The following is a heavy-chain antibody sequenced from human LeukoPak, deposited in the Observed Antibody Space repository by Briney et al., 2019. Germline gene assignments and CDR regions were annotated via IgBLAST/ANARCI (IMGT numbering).Heavy chain of an antibody. CDR2: IKSKTDGGTT. D-gene: IGHD2-15*01. Sequence: GGSLTLSCAASGFAFSDAWMSWVRQAPGMGLEWVGRIKSKTDGGTTDYPAPVKRRFTISRDDSKTTMYLQINSLKTEDTAVYYCTADMPASSSASDYWGQGSPVTVSS. CDR1: GFAFSDAW. J-gene: IGHJ4*02. CDR3: TADMPASSSASDY. V-gene: IGHV3-15*01.